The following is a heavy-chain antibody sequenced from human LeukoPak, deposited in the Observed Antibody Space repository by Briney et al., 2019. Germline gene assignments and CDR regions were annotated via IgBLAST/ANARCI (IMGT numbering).Heavy chain of an antibody. CDR3: ARDFVRFYYDSSGYYYGADAFDI. Sequence: ASVKVSCKASGGTFSSYAISWVRQAPGQGLEWVGGIITIFGTANYAQKFQGRVTITADESTSTAYMELRSLRSDDTAVYYCARDFVRFYYDSSGYYYGADAFDIWGQGTMVTVSS. D-gene: IGHD3-22*01. V-gene: IGHV1-69*13. CDR1: GGTFSSYA. CDR2: IITIFGTA. J-gene: IGHJ3*02.